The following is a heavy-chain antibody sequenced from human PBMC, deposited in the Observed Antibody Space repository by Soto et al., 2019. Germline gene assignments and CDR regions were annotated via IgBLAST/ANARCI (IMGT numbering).Heavy chain of an antibody. Sequence: GSLRLSCAASGFTFSSYGMHWVRQAPGKGLEWVAVISYDGSNKYYADSVKGRFTISRDNSKNTLYLQMNSLRAEDTAVYYCAKDGGDGDTAMDYWGQGTLVTVSS. D-gene: IGHD5-18*01. V-gene: IGHV3-30*18. CDR2: ISYDGSNK. CDR3: AKDGGDGDTAMDY. CDR1: GFTFSSYG. J-gene: IGHJ4*02.